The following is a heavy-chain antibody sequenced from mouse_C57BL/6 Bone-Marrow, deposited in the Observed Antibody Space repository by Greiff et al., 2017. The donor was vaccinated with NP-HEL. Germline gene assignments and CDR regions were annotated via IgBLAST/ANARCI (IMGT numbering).Heavy chain of an antibody. D-gene: IGHD2-10*01. CDR1: GYTFTSYG. CDR2: IYPRSGNT. J-gene: IGHJ4*01. Sequence: QVQLKQSGAELARPGASVKLSCKASGYTFTSYGISWVKQRTGQGLEWIGEIYPRSGNTYYNEKFKGKATLTADKSSSTAYMELRSLTSEDSAVYFCARAYPYYAMDYWGQGTPVTVSS. CDR3: ARAYPYYAMDY. V-gene: IGHV1-81*01.